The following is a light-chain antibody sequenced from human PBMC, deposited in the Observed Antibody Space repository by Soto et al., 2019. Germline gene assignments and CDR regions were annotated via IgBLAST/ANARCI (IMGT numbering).Light chain of an antibody. Sequence: QSVLTQPPSGSWTPGQRVTISCSGSSSKIGSNTVNWYQQLPGTAPKLLIYSNNQRPSGVPDRFSGSKSGTSASLAISGLQSEDEADYYCAAWDDSLNGYVFGTGTKVTVL. CDR2: SNN. CDR1: SSKIGSNT. J-gene: IGLJ1*01. CDR3: AAWDDSLNGYV. V-gene: IGLV1-44*01.